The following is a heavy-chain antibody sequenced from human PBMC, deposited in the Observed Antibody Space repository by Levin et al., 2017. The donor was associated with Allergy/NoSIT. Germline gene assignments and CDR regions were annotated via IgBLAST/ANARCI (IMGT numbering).Heavy chain of an antibody. CDR3: ARTSRYGGNWYYFDY. CDR1: GFSLSTSGMR. Sequence: QTLSLPCTFSGFSLSTSGMRVSWIRQPPGKALEWLAHIDWENEKFYSTSLKTRVTISKDTSKNQVVLTMTNMDPVDTATYYCARTSRYGGNWYYFDYWGQGTLVTVSS. J-gene: IGHJ4*02. D-gene: IGHD4-23*01. CDR2: IDWENEK. V-gene: IGHV2-70*04.